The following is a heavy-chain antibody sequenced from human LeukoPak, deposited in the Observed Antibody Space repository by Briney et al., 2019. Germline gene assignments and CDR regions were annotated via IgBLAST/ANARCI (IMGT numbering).Heavy chain of an antibody. CDR1: GFTFDDYA. CDR3: AKGIGSSSWFSGPIDY. V-gene: IGHV3-9*01. Sequence: PGGSLRPSCAASGFTFDDYAMHWVRQAPGKGLEWVSGISWNSGGIGYADSVKGRFTISRDNAKNSLYLQMNSLRAEDTALYYCAKGIGSSSWFSGPIDYWGQGTLVTVSS. D-gene: IGHD6-13*01. CDR2: ISWNSGGI. J-gene: IGHJ4*02.